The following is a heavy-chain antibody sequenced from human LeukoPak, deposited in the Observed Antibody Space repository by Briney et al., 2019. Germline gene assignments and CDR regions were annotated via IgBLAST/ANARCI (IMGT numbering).Heavy chain of an antibody. CDR2: IYYSGST. D-gene: IGHD4-23*01. CDR3: ARHRYGGSYDFGY. V-gene: IGHV4-59*08. J-gene: IGHJ4*02. CDR1: GGSISSYY. Sequence: SETLSLTCTVSGGSISSYYWSWIRQPPGKGLEWIGYIYYSGSTNYNPSLKSRVTISVDTSKNQFSLKLSSVTAADTAVYYCARHRYGGSYDFGYWGQGTLVTVSS.